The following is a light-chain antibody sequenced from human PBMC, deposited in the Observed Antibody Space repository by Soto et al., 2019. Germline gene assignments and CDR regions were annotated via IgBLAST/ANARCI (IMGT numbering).Light chain of an antibody. CDR2: DND. Sequence: QSVLTQPPSVSAAPGQKVTISCSGSSSNIGNNYVSWYQQLPGTAPKLLISDNDKRPSGIPDRFSGSKSGTSATLGITGLRPGAEAYYSCGPWESSLRAGVFGGGPRLTVL. CDR1: SSNIGNNY. CDR3: GPWESSLRAGV. V-gene: IGLV1-51*01. J-gene: IGLJ2*01.